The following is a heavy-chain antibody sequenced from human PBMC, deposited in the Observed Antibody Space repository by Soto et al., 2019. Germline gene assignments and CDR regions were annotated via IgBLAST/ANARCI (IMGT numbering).Heavy chain of an antibody. V-gene: IGHV3-30*18. Sequence: VQLVESGGGVVQPGRSLRLSCAASGFTFSDYAMHWVRQAPGKGLEWVAVVSHDGRKTHYADSVKGRFTISRDSSKNTVSLERTSLRAEDTAVYYWAKGGRQLLVTCDFNYWGQGALVTVSS. CDR2: VSHDGRKT. D-gene: IGHD6-19*01. J-gene: IGHJ4*02. CDR3: AKGGRQLLVTCDFNY. CDR1: GFTFSDYA.